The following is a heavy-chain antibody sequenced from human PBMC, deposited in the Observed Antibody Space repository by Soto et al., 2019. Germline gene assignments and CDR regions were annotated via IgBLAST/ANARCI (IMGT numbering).Heavy chain of an antibody. V-gene: IGHV3-30*18. D-gene: IGHD2-21*02. CDR2: ISYDGSNK. Sequence: GGSLRLSCAASGFTFSSYGMHWVRQAPGKGLEWVAVISYDGSNKYYADSVKGRFTISRDNSKNTLYLQMNSLRAEDTAVYYCAKDLLSRLTYFDYWGQGTLVTVSS. CDR1: GFTFSSYG. CDR3: AKDLLSRLTYFDY. J-gene: IGHJ4*02.